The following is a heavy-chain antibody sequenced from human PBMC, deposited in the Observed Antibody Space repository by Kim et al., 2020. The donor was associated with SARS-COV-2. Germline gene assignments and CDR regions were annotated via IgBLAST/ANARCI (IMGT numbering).Heavy chain of an antibody. CDR3: ARIKTWNILIGDAGDAFDV. Sequence: SETLSLTCAVYGGSLSGYSWTWIRQSPAKGLEWIGEIKYDGYTNYNPSLRSRVTVSLDTYRNQFSLKLTSLTAADTGFYFCARIKTWNILIGDAGDAFDV. J-gene: IGHJ3*01. CDR2: IKYDGYT. CDR1: GGSLSGYS. V-gene: IGHV4-34*01. D-gene: IGHD2-21*01.